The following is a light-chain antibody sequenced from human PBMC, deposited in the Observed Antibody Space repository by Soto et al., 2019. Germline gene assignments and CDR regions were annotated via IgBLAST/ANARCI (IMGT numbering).Light chain of an antibody. V-gene: IGLV7-46*01. CDR1: TGAVTRYQY. Sequence: QAVVTQDPSLTVSPGGTVTLTFGSSTGAVTRYQYPHWFQQRPGQAPRTMIYDATAQPSWAPVRFSGSLLGDKAALTLSGAQPEDEAEYYCLLFFSGAPVFGLGTKLTVL. J-gene: IGLJ1*01. CDR3: LLFFSGAPV. CDR2: DAT.